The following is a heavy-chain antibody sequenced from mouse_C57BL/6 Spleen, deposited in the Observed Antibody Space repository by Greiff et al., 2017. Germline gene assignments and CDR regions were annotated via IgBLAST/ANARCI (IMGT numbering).Heavy chain of an antibody. Sequence: QVQLQQPGAELVRPGSSVKLSCKASGYTFTSYWLDWVKQRPGQGLEWIGNIYPSDSETHYNQKFKGKATLTVDKSSSTAYMQLSSLTSEDSAVYYCARSRGLWGWFAYWGQGTLVTVSA. CDR3: ARSRGLWGWFAY. D-gene: IGHD1-1*02. V-gene: IGHV1-61*01. CDR1: GYTFTSYW. J-gene: IGHJ3*01. CDR2: IYPSDSET.